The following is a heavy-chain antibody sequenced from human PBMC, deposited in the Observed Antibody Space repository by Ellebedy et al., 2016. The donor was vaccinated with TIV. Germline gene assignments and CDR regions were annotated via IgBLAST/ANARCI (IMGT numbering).Heavy chain of an antibody. J-gene: IGHJ5*02. CDR1: GGSFSGHY. D-gene: IGHD5-18*01. Sequence: MPSETLSLTCAVYGGSFSGHYWTWIRQPPGKGPEWIGEISHSGSTNYNPSLKSRVTISVDTSKNQFSLKLSSVTAADTAVYYCARGEQLWLRSAFDPWGQGTLVTVSS. CDR3: ARGEQLWLRSAFDP. CDR2: ISHSGST. V-gene: IGHV4-34*01.